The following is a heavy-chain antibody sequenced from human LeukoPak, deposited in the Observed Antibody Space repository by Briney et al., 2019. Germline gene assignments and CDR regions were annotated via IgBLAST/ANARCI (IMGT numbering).Heavy chain of an antibody. Sequence: PSETLSLTCTVSGGSISSSSYYWGWIRQPPGKGLEWIGSIYYSGSTYYNPSLKSRVTISVDTSKNQFSLKLSSVTAADTAVYYCAREEVATTHFDYWGQGTLVTVSS. CDR1: GGSISSSSYY. D-gene: IGHD5-12*01. CDR2: IYYSGST. CDR3: AREEVATTHFDY. V-gene: IGHV4-39*07. J-gene: IGHJ4*02.